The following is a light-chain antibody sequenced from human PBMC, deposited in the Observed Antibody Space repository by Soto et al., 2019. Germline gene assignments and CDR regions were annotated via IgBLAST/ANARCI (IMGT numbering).Light chain of an antibody. CDR1: QSVSSRY. CDR2: GAS. CDR3: QQYGSSPRT. Sequence: EIALTQSPGTLSLSPGERATLSCRASQSVSSRYVAWYQQKRGQAPRLLIYGASIRATGIPDRFSGSGSGTDFTLTISGLEPEDFAVYYCQQYGSSPRTFGQGTKVEIK. V-gene: IGKV3-20*01. J-gene: IGKJ1*01.